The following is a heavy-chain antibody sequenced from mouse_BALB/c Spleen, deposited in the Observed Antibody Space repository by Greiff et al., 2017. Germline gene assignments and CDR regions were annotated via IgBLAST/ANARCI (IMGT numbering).Heavy chain of an antibody. Sequence: EVKLQESGGGLVQPGGSRKLSCAASGFTFSSFGMHWVRQAPEKGLEWVAYISSGSSTIYYADTVKGRFTISRDNPKNTLFLQMTSRRSEDTAMYYCARAYGYDGWYFEVWGAGTTVTVSS. V-gene: IGHV5-17*02. D-gene: IGHD2-2*01. CDR1: GFTFSSFG. J-gene: IGHJ1*01. CDR3: ARAYGYDGWYFEV. CDR2: ISSGSSTI.